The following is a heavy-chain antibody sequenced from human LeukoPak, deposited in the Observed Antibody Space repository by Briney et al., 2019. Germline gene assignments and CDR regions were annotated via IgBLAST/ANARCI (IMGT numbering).Heavy chain of an antibody. J-gene: IGHJ4*02. CDR2: ISSSGSTI. CDR1: GFTFSSYE. CDR3: ARGNTIFHVERVY. V-gene: IGHV3-48*03. Sequence: GGSLRLSCAASGFTFSSYEMNWVRQAPGKGLEWVSYISSSGSTIYYADSAKGRFTISRDNAKNSLYLQMNSLRAEDTAVYYCARGNTIFHVERVYWGQGTLVTVSS. D-gene: IGHD3-9*01.